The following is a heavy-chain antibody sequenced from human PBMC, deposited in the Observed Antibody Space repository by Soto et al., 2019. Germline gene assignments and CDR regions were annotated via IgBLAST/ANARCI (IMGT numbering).Heavy chain of an antibody. Sequence: ASMKFSCKASGGTFSSYAISWVRQAPGQGLEWMGGIIPIFGTANYAQKFQGRVTITADESTSTAYMELSSLRSEDTAVYYCARRDGYNLDYWGQGTLVTVSS. V-gene: IGHV1-69*13. CDR3: ARRDGYNLDY. CDR2: IIPIFGTA. CDR1: GGTFSSYA. D-gene: IGHD5-12*01. J-gene: IGHJ4*02.